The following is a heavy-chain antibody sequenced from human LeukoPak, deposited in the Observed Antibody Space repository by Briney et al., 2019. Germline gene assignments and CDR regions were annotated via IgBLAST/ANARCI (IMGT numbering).Heavy chain of an antibody. CDR3: ARGSSRGSYYDY. V-gene: IGHV4-59*01. J-gene: IGHJ4*02. CDR2: IYYSGST. Sequence: SETLSLTCTVSGGSISSYYWSWIRQPPGKGLEWIGYIYYSGSTNYNPSLKSRVTISVDTSKNQFSLKLSSVTAADTAVYYCARGSSRGSYYDYWGQGTLVTVPS. CDR1: GGSISSYY. D-gene: IGHD3-16*01.